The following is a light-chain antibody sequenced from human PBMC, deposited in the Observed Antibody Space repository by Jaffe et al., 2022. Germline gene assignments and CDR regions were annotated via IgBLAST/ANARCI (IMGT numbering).Light chain of an antibody. CDR3: QQRSSWPSLT. CDR2: DAS. J-gene: IGKJ4*01. Sequence: EIVLTQSPATLSLSPGERATLSCRASQSVDSFLAWYQQKPGQAPRLLIYDASTRATGIPARFSGSGSGTDFTLTISSLEPEDFAVYFCQQRSSWPSLTFGGGTKVEIK. V-gene: IGKV3-11*01. CDR1: QSVDSF.